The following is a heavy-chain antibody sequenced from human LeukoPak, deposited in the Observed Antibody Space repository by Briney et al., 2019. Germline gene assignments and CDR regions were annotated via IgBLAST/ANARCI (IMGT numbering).Heavy chain of an antibody. Sequence: GGSLRLSCVDSGFTFSSHWMSWVRQAPGKGLEWVANTKQDGSDKYYVDSVKGRFTISRDNAKNSLYLQMNSLRAEDTAVYYCASSYCSTTSCYGGYVMDVWGQGTTVTVSS. J-gene: IGHJ6*02. CDR3: ASSYCSTTSCYGGYVMDV. CDR2: TKQDGSDK. D-gene: IGHD2-2*01. CDR1: GFTFSSHW. V-gene: IGHV3-7*01.